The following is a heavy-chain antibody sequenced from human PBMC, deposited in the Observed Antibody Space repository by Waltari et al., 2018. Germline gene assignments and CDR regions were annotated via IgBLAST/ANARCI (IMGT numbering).Heavy chain of an antibody. CDR2: ISSSGSYT. V-gene: IGHV3-23*01. J-gene: IGHJ4*02. CDR3: AKEPRRNNWNFYFDD. Sequence: EGQLLESGGGLVQPGGTLRLSCATSGFTFDTFAVSWVRQAPGEGLEWVLTISSSGSYTFYADAVKGRITISRDNSKNRLFLQMSSLRVDDTAVYYCAKEPRRNNWNFYFDDWGQGTLVTVSS. CDR1: GFTFDTFA. D-gene: IGHD1-7*01.